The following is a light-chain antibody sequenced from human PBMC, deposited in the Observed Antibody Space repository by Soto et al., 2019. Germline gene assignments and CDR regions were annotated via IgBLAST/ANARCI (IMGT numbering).Light chain of an antibody. Sequence: AIQMTQSPSSLSASVGDRVTISCRASQGIGNDLGWYQQKPGKPPKVLIYGASNLQSGVPPRFSGSGSGKDFSLAISSLQAEDSATYCCLQDINYPWTFGQGTKVEIK. CDR2: GAS. J-gene: IGKJ1*01. CDR3: LQDINYPWT. V-gene: IGKV1-6*01. CDR1: QGIGND.